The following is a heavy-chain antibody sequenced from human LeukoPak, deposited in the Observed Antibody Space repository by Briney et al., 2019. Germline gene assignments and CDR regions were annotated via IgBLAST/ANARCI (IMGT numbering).Heavy chain of an antibody. CDR3: ATEGIAVAGTYYYYGMDV. D-gene: IGHD6-19*01. CDR1: GYTLTELS. Sequence: ASVKVSCTVSGYTLTELSMHWVRQAPGKGLERMGGFDPEDGETIYAQKFQGRVTMTEDTSTDTAYMELSSLRSEDTAVYYCATEGIAVAGTYYYYGMDVWGQGTTVTVSS. CDR2: FDPEDGET. J-gene: IGHJ6*02. V-gene: IGHV1-24*01.